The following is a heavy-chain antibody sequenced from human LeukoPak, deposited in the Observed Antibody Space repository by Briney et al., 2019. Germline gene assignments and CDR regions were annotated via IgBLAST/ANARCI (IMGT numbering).Heavy chain of an antibody. CDR3: AKGGQITIQLDY. D-gene: IGHD3-3*01. Sequence: PGGSLRLSCAASGFTFNTYAMSWVRQAPGKGLEWVSGVRGSGSDTYYADSVKGRFTISRDNSKNMLYLQMNSLRAEDTAVYYCAKGGQITIQLDYWGQGTLVTVSS. CDR2: VRGSGSDT. J-gene: IGHJ4*02. CDR1: GFTFNTYA. V-gene: IGHV3-23*01.